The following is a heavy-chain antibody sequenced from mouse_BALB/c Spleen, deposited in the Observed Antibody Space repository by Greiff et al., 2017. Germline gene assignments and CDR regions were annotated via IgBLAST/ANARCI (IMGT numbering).Heavy chain of an antibody. J-gene: IGHJ2*01. V-gene: IGHV14-3*02. CDR2: IDPANGNT. D-gene: IGHD1-1*01. CDR1: GFNIKDTY. Sequence: EGQLQQSGAELVKPGASVKLSCTASGFNIKDTYMHWVKQRPEQGLEWIGRIDPANGNTKYDPKFQGKATITADTSSNTAYLQLSSLTSEDTAVYYCARATTVVAPDYWGQGTTLTVSS. CDR3: ARATTVVAPDY.